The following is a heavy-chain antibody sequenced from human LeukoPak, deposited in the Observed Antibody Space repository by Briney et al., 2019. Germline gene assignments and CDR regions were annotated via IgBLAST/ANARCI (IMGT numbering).Heavy chain of an antibody. CDR1: GGTFSTYA. J-gene: IGHJ6*03. V-gene: IGHV1-8*02. CDR2: INPNSGNT. D-gene: IGHD6-19*01. CDR3: ARAEQWLENYYYMDV. Sequence: ASVKVSCKTSGGTFSTYAINWVRQAPGQGLEWMGWINPNSGNTGYAQKFQGRVTITRKNSITTAYMELSSLRSEDTAVYYCARAEQWLENYYYMDVWGKGTTVTVSS.